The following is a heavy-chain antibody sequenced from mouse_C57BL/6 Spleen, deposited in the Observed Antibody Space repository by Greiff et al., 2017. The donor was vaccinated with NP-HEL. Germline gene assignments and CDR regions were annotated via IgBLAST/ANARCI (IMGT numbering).Heavy chain of an antibody. CDR3: AREEDDGYFFDY. V-gene: IGHV3-6*01. D-gene: IGHD2-3*01. CDR1: GYSITSGYY. J-gene: IGHJ2*01. Sequence: EVQLQQSGPGLVKPSQSLSLTCSVTGYSITSGYYWNWIRQFPGNKLEWMGYISYDGSNNYNPSLKNRISITRDTSKNQFFLKLNSVTTEDTATYYCAREEDDGYFFDYWGQGTTLTVSS. CDR2: ISYDGSN.